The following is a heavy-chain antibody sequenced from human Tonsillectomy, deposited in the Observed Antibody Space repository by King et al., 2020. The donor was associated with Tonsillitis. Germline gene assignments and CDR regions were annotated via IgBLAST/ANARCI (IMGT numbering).Heavy chain of an antibody. J-gene: IGHJ3*02. V-gene: IGHV4-34*01. D-gene: IGHD2-2*01. CDR1: GGSFSGYY. CDR2: INHSGST. CDR3: ARTRGTPDRVPARRGRSNAFDI. Sequence: VQLQQWGAGLLKPSETLSLTCAVYGGSFSGYYWSWIRQPPGKGLEWIGEINHSGSTNYNPYLKSRVTISVDTSKNQFSLKLSSVTAADTAVYYCARTRGTPDRVPARRGRSNAFDIWGQGTMVPVSS.